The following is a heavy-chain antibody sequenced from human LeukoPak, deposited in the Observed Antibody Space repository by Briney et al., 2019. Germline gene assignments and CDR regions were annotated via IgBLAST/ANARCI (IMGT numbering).Heavy chain of an antibody. CDR2: ISGSGADT. D-gene: IGHD6-19*01. J-gene: IGHJ4*02. CDR1: GFTFSSYA. CDR3: ARSYSEYQWLFPAAGYYFDY. V-gene: IGHV3-23*01. Sequence: PGGSLRLSCAGSGFTFSSYAMSWVRQAPGKGLEWVSAISGSGADTYYADSVKGRFTISRDNSKNTLFLQMNSLRAEDSAVYYCARSYSEYQWLFPAAGYYFDYWGQGTLVTVSS.